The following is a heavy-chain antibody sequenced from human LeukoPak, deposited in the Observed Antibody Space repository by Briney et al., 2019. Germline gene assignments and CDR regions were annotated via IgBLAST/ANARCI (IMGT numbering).Heavy chain of an antibody. V-gene: IGHV3-7*01. CDR1: GFTFSSYW. CDR2: IKQDGSEK. D-gene: IGHD4-17*01. J-gene: IGHJ6*03. CDR3: ARDPTAGYYYYMDV. Sequence: GGSLRLSCAASGFTFSSYWMSWVRQTPGKGLEWVANIKQDGSEKYYVDSVKGRFTISRDNAKNSLYLQMNSLRAGDTAVYYCARDPTAGYYYYMDVWGKGTTVTVSS.